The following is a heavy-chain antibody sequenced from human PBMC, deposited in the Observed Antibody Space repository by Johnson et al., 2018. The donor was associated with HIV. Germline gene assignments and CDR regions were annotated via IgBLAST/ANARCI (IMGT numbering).Heavy chain of an antibody. V-gene: IGHV3-7*01. CDR1: GFTFSNYW. Sequence: VQLVESGGGVVQPGRSLRLSCAASGFTFSNYWMSWVRQAPGKGLEWVANIKQDGSDKYYVDSVKGRFTISRDNAKNSLYLQMNSLRVEHTAVYYCARDSAYCGGDCHDAFDIWGQGTMVTVSS. CDR3: ARDSAYCGGDCHDAFDI. CDR2: IKQDGSDK. J-gene: IGHJ3*02. D-gene: IGHD2-21*02.